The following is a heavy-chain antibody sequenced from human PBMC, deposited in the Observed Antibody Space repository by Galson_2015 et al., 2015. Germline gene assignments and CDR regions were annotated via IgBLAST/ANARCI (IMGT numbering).Heavy chain of an antibody. CDR2: ITLSGGRT. CDR3: ARDLDYGEYTLGD. D-gene: IGHD4-17*01. CDR1: GFNFNAYG. Sequence: SLSLSCAGSGFNFNAYGMTWVRHAPGTGLVWVSVITLSGGRTSYADSVEGRFTTSRDTAQLSLYLQMTSLRAEDTAFYYCARDLDYGEYTLGDWGQGNLVIVSS. J-gene: IGHJ4*02. V-gene: IGHV3-20*04.